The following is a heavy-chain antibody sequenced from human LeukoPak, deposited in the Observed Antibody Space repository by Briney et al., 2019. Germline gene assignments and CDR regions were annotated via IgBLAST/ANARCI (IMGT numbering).Heavy chain of an antibody. CDR2: ISSSSNFI. D-gene: IGHD4-17*01. Sequence: GGSLRLSCAASGFTFSSYSMNWVRQAPGKGLEWVSSISSSSNFIHYADSVRGRFTISRDNAKNSLYLQMNSLRAEDTAVYYCAKAISDYDASDIWGQGTMVTVSS. J-gene: IGHJ3*02. CDR3: AKAISDYDASDI. V-gene: IGHV3-21*01. CDR1: GFTFSSYS.